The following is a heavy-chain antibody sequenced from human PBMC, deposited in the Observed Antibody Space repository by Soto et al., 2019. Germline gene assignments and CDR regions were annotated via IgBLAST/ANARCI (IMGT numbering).Heavy chain of an antibody. J-gene: IGHJ4*02. CDR1: GFTFSSYA. V-gene: IGHV3-23*01. CDR3: AKDVYYDSSGYAYYFDY. CDR2: ISGSGGST. Sequence: GGSLRLSCAASGFTFSSYAMSWVRQAPGKGLEWVSAISGSGGSTYYADSVKGRFTISRDNSKNTLYLQMNSLRAEDTAVYYCAKDVYYDSSGYAYYFDYWGQGTLVIVSS. D-gene: IGHD3-22*01.